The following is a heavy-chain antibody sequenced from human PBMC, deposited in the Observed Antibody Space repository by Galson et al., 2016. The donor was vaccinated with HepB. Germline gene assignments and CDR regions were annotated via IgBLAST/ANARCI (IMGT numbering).Heavy chain of an antibody. D-gene: IGHD6-13*01. CDR2: ISGSGGST. CDR1: GLTVSDNY. Sequence: SLRLSCAVSGLTVSDNYMTWVRQAPGKGLEWVSSISGSGGSTFYADSVKGRFTISRDNSKNTVYLQMNSLSADDTAVYYCAKGSSLSAAVSIWFDPWGQGTLVTVSS. V-gene: IGHV3-23*01. CDR3: AKGSSLSAAVSIWFDP. J-gene: IGHJ5*02.